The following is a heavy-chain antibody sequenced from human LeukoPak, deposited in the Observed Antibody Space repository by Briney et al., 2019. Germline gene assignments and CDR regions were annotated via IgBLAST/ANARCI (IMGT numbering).Heavy chain of an antibody. D-gene: IGHD4-23*01. Sequence: ASVKVSCKASGYTFTSYGISWVRRAPGQGLEWMGIIHTSGGTTKYAQKFQDRVTMTRDTSTNTVYMELSSLKFDDTAVYYCAREGGDGGPFDYWGQGTLVTVSS. CDR3: AREGGDGGPFDY. V-gene: IGHV1-46*01. CDR2: IHTSGGTT. CDR1: GYTFTSYG. J-gene: IGHJ4*02.